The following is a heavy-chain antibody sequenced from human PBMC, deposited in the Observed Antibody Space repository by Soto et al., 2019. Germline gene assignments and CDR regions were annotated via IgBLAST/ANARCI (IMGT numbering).Heavy chain of an antibody. V-gene: IGHV3-30-3*01. CDR2: ISYDGSNK. CDR1: GFTFSSYA. Sequence: RGSLRLSGAASGFTFSSYAMHCVRQAPGKGLEWVAVISYDGSNKYYADSVKGRFTISRDNSKNTLYLQMNSLRAEDTAVYYCASPYYYDSSGYYFDYWGQGTLVTVSS. CDR3: ASPYYYDSSGYYFDY. J-gene: IGHJ4*02. D-gene: IGHD3-22*01.